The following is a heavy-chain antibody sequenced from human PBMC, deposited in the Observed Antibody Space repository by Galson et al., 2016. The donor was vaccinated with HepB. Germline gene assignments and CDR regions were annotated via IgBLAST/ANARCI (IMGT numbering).Heavy chain of an antibody. Sequence: SLRLSCAASGSSFSSYSMHWVRQAPGKGLEWVSSISTTTRYTYYADSVKGRFTISRDNSKNSLYLQMNSLRAEDTAVYYCGSGEDSYYYGMDVWGQGTTVTVSS. CDR3: GSGEDSYYYGMDV. V-gene: IGHV3-21*01. J-gene: IGHJ6*02. D-gene: IGHD3-10*01. CDR2: ISTTTRYT. CDR1: GSSFSSYS.